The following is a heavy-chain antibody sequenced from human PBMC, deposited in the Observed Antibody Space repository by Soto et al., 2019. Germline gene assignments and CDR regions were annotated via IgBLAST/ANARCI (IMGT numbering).Heavy chain of an antibody. CDR2: IIPIFGTA. V-gene: IGHV1-69*06. CDR1: GGTFSSYA. Sequence: SVKVSCKASGGTFSSYAISWVRQAPGQGLEWMGGIIPIFGTANYAQKFQGRVTITADKSTSTAYMELSSLRSEDTAVYYCAIHPGNLEWLYYSFYYSGMGVWGQGTTVTASS. J-gene: IGHJ6*02. D-gene: IGHD3-3*01. CDR3: AIHPGNLEWLYYSFYYSGMGV.